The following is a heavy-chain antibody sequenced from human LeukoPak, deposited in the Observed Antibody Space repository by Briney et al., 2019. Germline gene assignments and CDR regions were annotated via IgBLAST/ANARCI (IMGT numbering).Heavy chain of an antibody. CDR1: GGSISSFH. J-gene: IGHJ4*02. V-gene: IGHV4-59*08. CDR3: ARHSFGIGLDY. D-gene: IGHD1-14*01. CDR2: IYYSGST. Sequence: SETLSLTCTVSGGSISSFHWSWIRQPPGKGLEWIGYIYYSGSTNYNSSLKSRVTISVDTSKNQFSLKLSSVTAADTAVYYCARHSFGIGLDYWGQGTLVTVSS.